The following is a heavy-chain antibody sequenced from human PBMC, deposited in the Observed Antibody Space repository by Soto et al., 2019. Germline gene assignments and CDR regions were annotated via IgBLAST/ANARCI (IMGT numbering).Heavy chain of an antibody. CDR1: GFAFSSYG. CDR3: VSDRGYGHASVPYS. J-gene: IGHJ4*02. CDR2: ISYDGSLQ. D-gene: IGHD3-10*01. Sequence: QAQLVESGGGVVQPGRSLRLSCAASGFAFSSYGMHWFRQAPGTGLEWVAVISYDGSLQHYADSVKGRFTISRDNSKNMVLLQMSSLRAEDTAVYYWVSDRGYGHASVPYSWGQGNLGSVSS. V-gene: IGHV3-30*03.